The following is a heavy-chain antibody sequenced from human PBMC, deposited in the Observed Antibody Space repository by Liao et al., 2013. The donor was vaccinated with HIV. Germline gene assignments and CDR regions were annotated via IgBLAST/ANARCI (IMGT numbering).Heavy chain of an antibody. Sequence: QVQLQESGPGLVKPSETLSLTCSVTGASINSISHYWAWIRQPPGKGPEWIGSIYYSGSTYYNLSLKSRLTVSVDTSKNQFSLRMTSVTAADTAVYFCARDSDSSGRVRPPGGQGNPRSSS. CDR1: GASINSISHY. CDR3: ARDSDSSGRVRPP. CDR2: IYYSGST. J-gene: IGHJ4*02. D-gene: IGHD6-19*01. V-gene: IGHV4-39*07.